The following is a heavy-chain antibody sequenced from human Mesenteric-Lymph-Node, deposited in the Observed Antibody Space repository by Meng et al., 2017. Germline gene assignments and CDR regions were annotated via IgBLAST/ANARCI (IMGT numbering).Heavy chain of an antibody. J-gene: IGHJ3*02. CDR3: ARVLVRGVTHAFDI. V-gene: IGHV1-3*01. Sequence: ASVKVSCKASGYTFTTYAMHWVRQAPGQRLEWLGWINAGNGDIKYSQKFQGRVTITRDTSATTAYMELSSLRSDDTAVYYCARVLVRGVTHAFDIWGQGTMVTVSS. D-gene: IGHD3-10*01. CDR1: GYTFTTYA. CDR2: INAGNGDI.